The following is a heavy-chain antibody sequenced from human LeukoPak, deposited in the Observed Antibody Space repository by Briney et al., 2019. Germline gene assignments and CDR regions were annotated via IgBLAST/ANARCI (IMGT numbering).Heavy chain of an antibody. J-gene: IGHJ5*02. D-gene: IGHD2-2*01. CDR2: IYYSGST. Sequence: NPSETLSLTCTVSGGSISPYYWSWIRQPPGKGLEWIGYIYYSGSTNYNPSLKSRVTISVDTSKNQFSLKLSSVTAADTAVYYCARVSCSSTSCYRAKFDPWGQGTLVTVSS. CDR3: ARVSCSSTSCYRAKFDP. CDR1: GGSISPYY. V-gene: IGHV4-59*01.